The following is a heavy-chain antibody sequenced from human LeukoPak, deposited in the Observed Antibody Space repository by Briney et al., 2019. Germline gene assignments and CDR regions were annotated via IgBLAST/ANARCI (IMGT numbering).Heavy chain of an antibody. Sequence: SETLSLTCTVSGGSISSYYWSWIRQPPGKGLEWIGYIYYSGSTNYNPSLKSRVTISVDTSKNQFSLKLSSVTAADTAVYYCARVPYGANDRTSYSYYMDVWGKGTTVTVSS. CDR1: GGSISSYY. J-gene: IGHJ6*03. CDR3: ARVPYGANDRTSYSYYMDV. V-gene: IGHV4-59*01. D-gene: IGHD4-17*01. CDR2: IYYSGST.